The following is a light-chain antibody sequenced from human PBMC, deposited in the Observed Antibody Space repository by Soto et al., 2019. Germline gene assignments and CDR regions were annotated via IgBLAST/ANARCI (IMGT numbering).Light chain of an antibody. CDR3: QQYKKWPLT. CDR1: QSVSSD. V-gene: IGKV3-15*01. J-gene: IGKJ4*01. Sequence: ELVLIQSPGTLSLSPGERATLXXRASQSVSSDLVWYQQKAGQAPRVXIYDTSTRATGIPARFSGSGSGTEFTLTISSLQSEDSAVYHCQQYKKWPLTFGGGTKVEIK. CDR2: DTS.